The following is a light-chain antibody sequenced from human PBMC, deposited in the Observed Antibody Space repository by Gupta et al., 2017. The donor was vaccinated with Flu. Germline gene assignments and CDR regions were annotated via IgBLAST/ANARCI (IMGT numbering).Light chain of an antibody. CDR2: AAS. V-gene: IGKV1-39*01. CDR1: QSISSY. J-gene: IGKJ1*01. Sequence: DIQMTQSPSSVSASVGDRVTITCRASQSISSYLNWYQQKPGKAPKLLIYAASSLQSGAPSRFSGSGSGTDFTLTISSLQPEDFATYYCQQSYSTPPWTFGQGTKVEIK. CDR3: QQSYSTPPWT.